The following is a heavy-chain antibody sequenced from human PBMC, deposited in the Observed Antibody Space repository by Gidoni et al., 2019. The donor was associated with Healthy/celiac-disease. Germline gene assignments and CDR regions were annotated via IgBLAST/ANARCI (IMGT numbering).Heavy chain of an antibody. CDR2: IDPSDSYT. J-gene: IGHJ4*02. CDR3: ACEGYNWNDAHS. Sequence: EVQLVQSGAEVKKPGESLRISCKGSGYSFTSYWISWVRQMPGKGLEWMGRIDPSDSYTNYSPSFQGHVTISADKSISTAYLQWSSLKASDTAMYYCACEGYNWNDAHSWGQGTLVTVSS. V-gene: IGHV5-10-1*03. CDR1: GYSFTSYW. D-gene: IGHD1-20*01.